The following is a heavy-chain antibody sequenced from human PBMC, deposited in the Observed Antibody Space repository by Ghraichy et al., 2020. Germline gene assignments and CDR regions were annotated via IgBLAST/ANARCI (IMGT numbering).Heavy chain of an antibody. D-gene: IGHD2-15*01. CDR2: IKQDGSEK. V-gene: IGHV3-7*03. Sequence: GGSLRFSCAASEFTFSSYWMSWVRQAPGKGLEWVANIKQDGSEKYYVDSVKGRFTISRDNAKNSLYLQMNSLRAEDTAVYYCARVTDILVGFDYWGQGTLVTVSS. CDR1: EFTFSSYW. J-gene: IGHJ4*02. CDR3: ARVTDILVGFDY.